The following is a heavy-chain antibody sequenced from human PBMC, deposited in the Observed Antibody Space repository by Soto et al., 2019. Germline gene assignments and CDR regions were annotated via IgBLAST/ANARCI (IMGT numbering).Heavy chain of an antibody. Sequence: SVKVSCKASGGTFSSYAISWVRQAPGQGLEWMGGIIPIFGTANYAQKFQGRVTITADESTSTAYMELSSLRSEDTAVYYCADLIGSGYYAGYFQHWGQGTLVTVSS. J-gene: IGHJ1*01. V-gene: IGHV1-69*13. CDR2: IIPIFGTA. D-gene: IGHD3-22*01. CDR1: GGTFSSYA. CDR3: ADLIGSGYYAGYFQH.